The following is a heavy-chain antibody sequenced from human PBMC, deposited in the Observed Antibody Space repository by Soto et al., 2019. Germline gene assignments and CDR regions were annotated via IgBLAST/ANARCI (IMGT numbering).Heavy chain of an antibody. Sequence: GESLKISCKGSGYSFTSYWISWVRQMPGKGLEWMGRIDPSDSYTNYSPSFQGHVTISADKSISTAYLQWSSLKASDTAMYYCARHGNDFWSGVQPHVNWFDPWGQGTLVTVSS. CDR3: ARHGNDFWSGVQPHVNWFDP. CDR1: GYSFTSYW. D-gene: IGHD3-3*01. V-gene: IGHV5-10-1*01. J-gene: IGHJ5*02. CDR2: IDPSDSYT.